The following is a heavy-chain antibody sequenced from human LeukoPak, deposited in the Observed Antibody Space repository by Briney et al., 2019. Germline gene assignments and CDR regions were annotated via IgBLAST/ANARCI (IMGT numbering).Heavy chain of an antibody. J-gene: IGHJ4*02. CDR3: ARLDSSGWTHFDY. Sequence: ASVKVSCKASGYTFTGYHMHWVRQAPGQGLEWMGRINPNSGGTNYAQKFQGRVAMTRDTSISTAYMELSRLRSDDTAVYYCARLDSSGWTHFDYWGQGTLVTVSS. V-gene: IGHV1-2*06. CDR2: INPNSGGT. D-gene: IGHD6-19*01. CDR1: GYTFTGYH.